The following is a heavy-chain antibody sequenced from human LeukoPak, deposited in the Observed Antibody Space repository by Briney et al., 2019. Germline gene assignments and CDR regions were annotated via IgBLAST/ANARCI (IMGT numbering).Heavy chain of an antibody. Sequence: SETLSLTCTVSGGSISSSSYYWGWIRQPPGKGLEWIGSIYYSGSTYYNPSLKSRVTISVDTSKNQFSLKLSSVTAADTAVYYCARHLIKPGHYYDSSGYCWRFFDYWGQGTLVTVSS. CDR2: IYYSGST. V-gene: IGHV4-39*01. D-gene: IGHD3-22*01. CDR3: ARHLIKPGHYYDSSGYCWRFFDY. CDR1: GGSISSSSYY. J-gene: IGHJ4*02.